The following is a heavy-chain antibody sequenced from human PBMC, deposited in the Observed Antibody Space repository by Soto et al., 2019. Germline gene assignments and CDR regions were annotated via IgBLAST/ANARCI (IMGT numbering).Heavy chain of an antibody. J-gene: IGHJ4*02. D-gene: IGHD2-2*03. CDR2: IYGGGNGP. V-gene: IGHV3-23*01. CDR1: GFTFSDFA. CDR3: AKMEGMDPWAYSFDF. Sequence: EVQVLESGGGLVQPGGSLRLSCAATGFTFSDFAMSWVRQAPGTGLEWVSRIYGGGNGPHYADSVKGRVTISRDNSNNALYLQMSSLRAEDTAVYYCAKMEGMDPWAYSFDFWGQGNLVTVSS.